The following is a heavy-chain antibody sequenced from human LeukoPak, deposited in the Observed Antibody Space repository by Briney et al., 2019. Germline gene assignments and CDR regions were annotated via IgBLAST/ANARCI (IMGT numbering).Heavy chain of an antibody. CDR1: GFTFSTYA. Sequence: PGGSLRLSCAASGFTFSTYAISWVRQAPGKGLVWVSRINSDGSSTTYADSVKGRFTISRDNAKNTLYLQMNSLRAEDTAMYYCARQYSYDSSGYYPWDYWGQGTLVTVSS. V-gene: IGHV3-74*03. CDR2: INSDGSST. J-gene: IGHJ4*02. CDR3: ARQYSYDSSGYYPWDY. D-gene: IGHD3-22*01.